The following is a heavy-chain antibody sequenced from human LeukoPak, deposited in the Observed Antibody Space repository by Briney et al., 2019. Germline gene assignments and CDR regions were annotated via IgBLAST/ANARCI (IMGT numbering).Heavy chain of an antibody. CDR1: GYTFTKYY. CDR2: INPSDGAT. Sequence: ASVKVSCKASGYTFTKYYIHWVRQAPGQGLEWMGMINPSDGATTYAQRFQGRVTMTRDMSTTTVYVDLRSLRSKDTAVYFCARAPRGGLSRGVGGLFASYYTYYYMDVWGRGTTVTVSS. D-gene: IGHD3-16*01. J-gene: IGHJ6*03. V-gene: IGHV1-46*01. CDR3: ARAPRGGLSRGVGGLFASYYTYYYMDV.